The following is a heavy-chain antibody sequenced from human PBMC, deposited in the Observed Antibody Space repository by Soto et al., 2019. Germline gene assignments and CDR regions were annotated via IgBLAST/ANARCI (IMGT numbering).Heavy chain of an antibody. V-gene: IGHV4-59*04. D-gene: IGHD3-22*01. CDR2: IYYSGST. CDR1: GGSISSYY. Sequence: TLSLTCTVSGGSISSYYWSWIRQPPGKGLEWIGYIYYSGSTYYNPSLKSRVTISVDTSKNQFSLKLSSVTAADTAVYYCMLGSGWKDFDYWGQGTLVTVSS. J-gene: IGHJ4*02. CDR3: MLGSGWKDFDY.